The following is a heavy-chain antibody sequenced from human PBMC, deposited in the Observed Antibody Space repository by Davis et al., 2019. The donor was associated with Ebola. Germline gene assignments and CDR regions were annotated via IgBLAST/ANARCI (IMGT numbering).Heavy chain of an antibody. V-gene: IGHV4-59*08. D-gene: IGHD3-22*01. J-gene: IGHJ4*02. CDR2: VYYSGST. CDR1: GGSISNYY. CDR3: ARLPTYYYDSSGYYYGLDY. Sequence: SETLSLTCSVSGGSISNYYWSWIRQPPGKGLDWIGYVYYSGSTSYNPSLKSRVTISVDTSKNQFSLKLSSVTAADTAVYYCARLPTYYYDSSGYYYGLDYWGQGTLVTVSS.